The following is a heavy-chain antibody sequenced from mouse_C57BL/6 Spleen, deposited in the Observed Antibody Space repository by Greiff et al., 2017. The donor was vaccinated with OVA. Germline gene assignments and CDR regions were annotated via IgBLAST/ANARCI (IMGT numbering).Heavy chain of an antibody. J-gene: IGHJ2*01. CDR1: GFTFSNYW. Sequence: EVKVVESGGGLVQPGGSMKLSCVASGFTFSNYWMNWVRQSPEKGLEWVAQIRLKSDNYATHYAESVKGRFTISRDDSKSSVYLQMNNLRAEDTRIYYCTGWDDYDKEDYWGQGTTLTVSS. CDR3: TGWDDYDKEDY. V-gene: IGHV6-3*01. D-gene: IGHD2-4*01. CDR2: IRLKSDNYAT.